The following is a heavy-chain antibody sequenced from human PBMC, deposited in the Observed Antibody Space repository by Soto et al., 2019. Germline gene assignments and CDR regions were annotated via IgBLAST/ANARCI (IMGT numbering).Heavy chain of an antibody. CDR3: ARAGTTMVRGVISGWFDP. D-gene: IGHD3-10*01. Sequence: SDTLSLTCTVSGDSISRSLWSWIRQPPGKGLEWIGYIYYSGSTNYNPSLKSRVTISVDTSKNQFSLKLSSVTAADTAVYYCARAGTTMVRGVISGWFDPWGQGTLVTVS. CDR1: GDSISRSL. V-gene: IGHV4-59*01. CDR2: IYYSGST. J-gene: IGHJ5*02.